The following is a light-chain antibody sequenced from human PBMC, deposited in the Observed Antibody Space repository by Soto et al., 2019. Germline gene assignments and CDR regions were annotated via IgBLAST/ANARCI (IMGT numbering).Light chain of an antibody. J-gene: IGLJ2*01. CDR2: EVT. CDR3: CSYAGSSTLV. CDR1: SSDVGSYNL. V-gene: IGLV2-23*02. Sequence: QSVLTQPASVSGSPGQSITISCTGTSSDVGSYNLVSWYQHHPGKAPKVMIYEVTKRPSGGSNRFSGSKSGNTASLTISGLQAEDEADYYCCSYAGSSTLVFGGGTKLTVL.